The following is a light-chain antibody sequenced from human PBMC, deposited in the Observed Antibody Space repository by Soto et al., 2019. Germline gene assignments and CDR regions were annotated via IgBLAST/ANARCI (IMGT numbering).Light chain of an antibody. CDR3: CSYAGSSVYV. CDR2: EVI. V-gene: IGLV2-23*02. CDR1: SSDVGTFNL. Sequence: QSGLTQVARESGSPGLLINITCTGTSSDVGTFNLVSWYQQHPGKAPRLMIYEVIKRPSGDSNRFSGSKSGNTASLSISWLQVEDEADYYFCSYAGSSVYVFTLGTKVAVL. J-gene: IGLJ1*01.